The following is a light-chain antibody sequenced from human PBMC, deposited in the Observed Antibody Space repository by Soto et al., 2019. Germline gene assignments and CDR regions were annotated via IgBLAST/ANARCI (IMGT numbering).Light chain of an antibody. V-gene: IGKV3-20*01. CDR1: QSFGDIY. CDR2: GTS. Sequence: ECVLTQAPGTLSLSPGDRATFSCRATQSFGDIYLAWYQQKAGQAPRLLIHGTSRRATGIPDRFSGSRSGTDFNLTISRLEAEDFALYYCQQYGTSVQVNFAQGTRLEIK. J-gene: IGKJ5*01. CDR3: QQYGTSVQVN.